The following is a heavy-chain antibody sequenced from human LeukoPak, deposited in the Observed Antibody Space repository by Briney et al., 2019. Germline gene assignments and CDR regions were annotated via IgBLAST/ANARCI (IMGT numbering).Heavy chain of an antibody. CDR2: IISNENSA. Sequence: GRSLRLSCAASGFTFSSNWMHWVRQTPGKGLVWVSRIISNENSATYADSVKGRFTISRDNAKNTLYLQMNSLRAEDTAVYYCVRGGIASAFDIWGQGTMVTVSS. J-gene: IGHJ3*02. CDR1: GFTFSSNW. CDR3: VRGGIASAFDI. V-gene: IGHV3-74*01. D-gene: IGHD6-13*01.